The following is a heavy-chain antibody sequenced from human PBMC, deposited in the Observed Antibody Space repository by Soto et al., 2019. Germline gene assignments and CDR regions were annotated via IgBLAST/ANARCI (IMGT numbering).Heavy chain of an antibody. D-gene: IGHD5-18*01. Sequence: SVKVSCKASGGTFSSYAISWVRQAPGQGLEWMGGIIPIFGTANYAQKFQGRVTITADESTSTAYMELSSLRSEDTAVYYCARSGGYSYAIDYWGQGTLVTVSS. CDR1: GGTFSSYA. J-gene: IGHJ4*02. CDR2: IIPIFGTA. CDR3: ARSGGYSYAIDY. V-gene: IGHV1-69*13.